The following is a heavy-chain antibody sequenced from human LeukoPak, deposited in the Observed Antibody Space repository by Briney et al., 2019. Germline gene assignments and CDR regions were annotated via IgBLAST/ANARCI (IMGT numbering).Heavy chain of an antibody. CDR3: ARAGYSSGWYMVGFWDY. CDR1: GGSISSYY. Sequence: PSETLSLTCTVSGGSISSYYWSWIRQPPGKGLEWIGYIYYSGSTNYNPSLKSRVTISVDTSKNQFSLKLSSVTAADTAVYYCARAGYSSGWYMVGFWDYWGQGTLVTVSS. D-gene: IGHD6-19*01. CDR2: IYYSGST. V-gene: IGHV4-59*01. J-gene: IGHJ4*02.